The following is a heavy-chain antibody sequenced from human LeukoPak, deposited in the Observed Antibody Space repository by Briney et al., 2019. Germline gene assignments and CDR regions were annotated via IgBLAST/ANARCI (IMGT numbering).Heavy chain of an antibody. CDR3: ARERGLPAFDI. CDR2: ISTYNGDT. J-gene: IGHJ3*02. D-gene: IGHD4-17*01. V-gene: IGHV1-18*01. Sequence: ASVKVSCKASGYTLTTYGISWVRQAPGQRLEWMGWISTYNGDTNYAQKFQGRVTMTTDTSTSRTYMELRGLRSDDTAVYYCARERGLPAFDIWGQGTMVAVSS. CDR1: GYTLTTYG.